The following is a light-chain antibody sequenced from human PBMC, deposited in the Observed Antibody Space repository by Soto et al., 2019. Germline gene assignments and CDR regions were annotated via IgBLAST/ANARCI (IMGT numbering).Light chain of an antibody. CDR1: SSDIDTYIY. Sequence: QSALTQPASVSGSPGQSITISCTGTSSDIDTYIYVSWYLQHPGKAPKLLIYEVGNRPSGVSNRFSGSKSGNTASLTISGLQAEDEADYYCSSYTSSNSVVFGGGTKVTVL. CDR2: EVG. J-gene: IGLJ2*01. V-gene: IGLV2-14*01. CDR3: SSYTSSNSVV.